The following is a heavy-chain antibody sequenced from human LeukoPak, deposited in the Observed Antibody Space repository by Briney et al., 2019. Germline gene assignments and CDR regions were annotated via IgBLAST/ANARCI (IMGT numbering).Heavy chain of an antibody. CDR1: GFTFSSYT. D-gene: IGHD3-16*02. CDR3: ARDLGDYVWGSYRQRGFDS. Sequence: GGSLRLSCAASGFTFSSYTMNWVRQAPGKGLEWVSSISSSSSYLYYADSVKGRFTISRDNAKNSLYLKMNSIRAEDTAVFYCARDLGDYVWGSYRQRGFDSWGQGTLVTVSS. V-gene: IGHV3-21*01. CDR2: ISSSSSYL. J-gene: IGHJ4*02.